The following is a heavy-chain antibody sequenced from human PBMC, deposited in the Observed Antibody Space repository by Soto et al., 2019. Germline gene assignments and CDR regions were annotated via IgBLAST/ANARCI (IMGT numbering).Heavy chain of an antibody. CDR2: IKSKTDGGTT. D-gene: IGHD4-17*01. J-gene: IGHJ5*02. V-gene: IGHV3-15*01. CDR1: GFTFSNAW. Sequence: PGGSLRLSCAASGFTFSNAWMSWVRQAPGKGLEWVGRIKSKTDGGTTDYAAPVKGRFTISRDDSKNTLYLQMNSLKTEDTAVYYCTTEYGDYKGWFDPWGQGTLVTVS. CDR3: TTEYGDYKGWFDP.